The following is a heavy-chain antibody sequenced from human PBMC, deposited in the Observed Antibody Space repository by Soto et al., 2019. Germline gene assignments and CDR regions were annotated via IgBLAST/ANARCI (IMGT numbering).Heavy chain of an antibody. CDR2: VNAGNGNT. D-gene: IGHD3-3*01. V-gene: IGHV1-3*01. CDR3: ARDYDTRPFDY. CDR1: GYTFTSYA. Sequence: ASVKVSCKASGYTFTSYAMHWVRQAPGQRLEWMGWVNAGNGNTKYSQKFQGRVTITRDTSASTAYMELSSLRSEDTAVYYCARDYDTRPFDYWGQGTLVTVSS. J-gene: IGHJ4*02.